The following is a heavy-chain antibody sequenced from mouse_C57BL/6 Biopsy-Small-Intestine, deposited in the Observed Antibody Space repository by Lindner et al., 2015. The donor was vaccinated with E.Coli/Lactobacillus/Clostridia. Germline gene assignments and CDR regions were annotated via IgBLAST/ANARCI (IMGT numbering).Heavy chain of an antibody. D-gene: IGHD1-1*01. CDR2: IYPGDGDT. CDR1: GYAFSRSW. CDR3: ARSNYGSKD. J-gene: IGHJ3*01. Sequence: VQLQESGPELVKPGASVKISCKASGYAFSRSWMNWVKQRPGKGLEWIGRIYPGDGDTNYNGKFKGKATLTADKSSSTAYMQLSSLTSEDSEVYFCARSNYGSKDWGQGTLVTVSA. V-gene: IGHV1-82*01.